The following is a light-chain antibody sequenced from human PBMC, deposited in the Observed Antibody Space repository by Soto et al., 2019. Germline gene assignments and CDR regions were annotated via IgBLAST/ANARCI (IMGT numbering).Light chain of an antibody. CDR3: CSYAGSYTLYV. J-gene: IGLJ1*01. CDR2: DVS. V-gene: IGLV2-11*01. Sequence: QSALTQPRSVSGSPGQSVTISCTGTSSDVGGYNYVSWYQQHPGKAPKLMIYDVSKRPPGVPDRFSGSKSGNTASLTISGLQAEDEADYYCCSYAGSYTLYVFGTGTKLTVL. CDR1: SSDVGGYNY.